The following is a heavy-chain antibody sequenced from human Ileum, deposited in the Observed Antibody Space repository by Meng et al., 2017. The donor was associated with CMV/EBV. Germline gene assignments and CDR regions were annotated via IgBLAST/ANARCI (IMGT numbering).Heavy chain of an antibody. V-gene: IGHV4-38-2*02. Sequence: GSLGLSSTVPGYSISGGYYWGWTRQPPGKGLEWFGTIYHSGSTYYNPSLKSRVTISVDTSKNQFSLKLSSVTAADTAVYYCARDILVTIFGVPIVGYFDYWGQGRQVTVSS. CDR3: ARDILVTIFGVPIVGYFDY. CDR1: GYSISGGYY. J-gene: IGHJ4*02. CDR2: IYHSGST. D-gene: IGHD3-3*01.